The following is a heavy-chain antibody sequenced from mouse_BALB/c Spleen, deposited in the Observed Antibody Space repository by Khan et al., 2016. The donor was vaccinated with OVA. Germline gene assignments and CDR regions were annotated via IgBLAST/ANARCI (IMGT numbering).Heavy chain of an antibody. CDR1: RFSLSDYG. V-gene: IGHV2-6-5*01. CDR2: IWGGGST. Sequence: QVQLKQSGPGLVAPSQNLSITCTVSRFSLSDYGVSWIRQPPGKGLEWLGVIWGGGSTYYNSALRSRLSISKDNSKSQVFLEMSSLQSDDTAMFYCAKGVWSYYYTLDYWGQGTSVTVSS. J-gene: IGHJ4*01. CDR3: AKGVWSYYYTLDY.